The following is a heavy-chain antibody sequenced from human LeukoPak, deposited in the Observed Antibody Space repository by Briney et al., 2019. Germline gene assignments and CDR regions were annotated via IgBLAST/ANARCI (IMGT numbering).Heavy chain of an antibody. V-gene: IGHV4-34*01. D-gene: IGHD6-6*01. CDR1: GGSFSGYY. Sequence: KPSETLSLTCAVYGGSFSGYYGSWIRQPPGKGLEWIGEINHSGSTNYNPSLKSRVTISVDTSKNQFSLKLSSVTAADTAVYYCARFIAARPFYYYYYMDVWGKGTTVTVSS. CDR2: INHSGST. J-gene: IGHJ6*03. CDR3: ARFIAARPFYYYYYMDV.